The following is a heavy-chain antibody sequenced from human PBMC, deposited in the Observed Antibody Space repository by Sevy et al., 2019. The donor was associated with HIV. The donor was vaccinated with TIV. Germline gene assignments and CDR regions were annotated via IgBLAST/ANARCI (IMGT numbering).Heavy chain of an antibody. Sequence: GESLKISCAASGFTFNNYWMTWVRQAPGKGLEWVANIKQDGSDKYYMESVKGRFNISRDNTKNSLYLQLNSLRAEDTAVYYCARSWDYWGQMGYRGQGTLVTVSS. CDR2: IKQDGSDK. V-gene: IGHV3-7*03. D-gene: IGHD7-27*01. J-gene: IGHJ4*02. CDR3: ARSWDYWGQMGY. CDR1: GFTFNNYW.